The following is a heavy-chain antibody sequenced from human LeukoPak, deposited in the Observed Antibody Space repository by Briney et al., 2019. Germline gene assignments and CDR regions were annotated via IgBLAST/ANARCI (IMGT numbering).Heavy chain of an antibody. CDR3: ARDGKPYYYGSGPYYFDY. V-gene: IGHV1-58*01. CDR2: IVVGSGHT. Sequence: SVKVSCKASGFTFTSSAVQWVRQARGQRLEWIGWIVVGSGHTNYAQKFQERVTITRDMSTSTAYMELSSLRSEDTAVYYCARDGKPYYYGSGPYYFDYWGQGTLVTVSS. CDR1: GFTFTSSA. D-gene: IGHD3-10*01. J-gene: IGHJ4*02.